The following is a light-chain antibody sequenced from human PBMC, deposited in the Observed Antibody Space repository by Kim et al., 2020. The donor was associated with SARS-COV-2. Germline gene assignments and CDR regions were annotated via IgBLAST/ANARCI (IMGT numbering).Light chain of an antibody. CDR2: DVS. V-gene: IGKV3-20*01. J-gene: IGKJ1*01. CDR3: QQYGRLPRT. Sequence: TLSVAPGERGTLSCRASQSSSRLAWYQQKPGQAPRLLIYDVSTRATGIPDRFSGSGSGTDFTLTISRLEPEGFAVYYCQQYGRLPRTFGQGTKVDIK. CDR1: QSSSR.